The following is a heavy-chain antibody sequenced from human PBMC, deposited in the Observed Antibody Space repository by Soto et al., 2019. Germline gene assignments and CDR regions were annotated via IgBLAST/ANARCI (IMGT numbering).Heavy chain of an antibody. CDR2: ISYDGSNK. V-gene: IGHV3-30-3*01. CDR1: GFTFSSYA. D-gene: IGHD3-10*01. J-gene: IGHJ3*02. CDR3: TRYYYGSGSYYNLPEDAFDI. Sequence: GGSLRLSCAASGFTFSSYAMHWVRQAPGKGLEWVAVISYDGSNKYYADSVKGRFTISRDNSKNTLYLQMNSLRAEDTAVYYCTRYYYGSGSYYNLPEDAFDIWGQGTMVTVSS.